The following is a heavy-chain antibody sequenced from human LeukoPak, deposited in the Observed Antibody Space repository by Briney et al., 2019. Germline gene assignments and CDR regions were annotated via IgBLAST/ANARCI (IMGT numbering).Heavy chain of an antibody. CDR2: INSDGSST. CDR3: ARGAVTMVRGVANYYYYYMDV. J-gene: IGHJ6*03. CDR1: GFTFSSYW. Sequence: GGCLRLSCAASGFTFSSYWMHWVRQAPGKGLVWVSRINSDGSSTSYGDSVKGRFTISRDNAKNTLYLQMNSLRAEDTAVYYCARGAVTMVRGVANYYYYYMDVWGKGTTVTISS. V-gene: IGHV3-74*01. D-gene: IGHD3-10*01.